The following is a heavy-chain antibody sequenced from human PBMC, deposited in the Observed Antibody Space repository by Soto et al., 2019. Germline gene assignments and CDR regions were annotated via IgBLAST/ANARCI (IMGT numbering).Heavy chain of an antibody. CDR2: ISAYNGNT. Sequence: ASVKVSCKASGYTFTSYGISWVRQAPGQGLEWMGWISAYNGNTNYAQKLQGRVTMTTDTSTSTAYMELRSLRSDDTAVYYCARERVGQSWELPLYYYYYYYMDVWGKGTTVTVSS. D-gene: IGHD1-26*01. CDR1: GYTFTSYG. CDR3: ARERVGQSWELPLYYYYYYYMDV. J-gene: IGHJ6*03. V-gene: IGHV1-18*01.